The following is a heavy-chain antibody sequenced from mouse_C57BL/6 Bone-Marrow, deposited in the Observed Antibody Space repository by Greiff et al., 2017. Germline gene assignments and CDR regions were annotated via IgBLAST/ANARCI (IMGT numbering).Heavy chain of an antibody. D-gene: IGHD2-12*01. CDR1: GYTFTDYY. CDR2: INPYNGGT. J-gene: IGHJ1*03. Sequence: VQLQQSGPVLVKPGASVKMSCKASGYTFTDYYMNWVKQSHGKSLEWIGVINPYNGGTSYNQKFKGKATLTVDKSSSTAYMELNSLTSEDSAVYYCASLYDVLWYFDVWGTGTTVTVSS. CDR3: ASLYDVLWYFDV. V-gene: IGHV1-19*01.